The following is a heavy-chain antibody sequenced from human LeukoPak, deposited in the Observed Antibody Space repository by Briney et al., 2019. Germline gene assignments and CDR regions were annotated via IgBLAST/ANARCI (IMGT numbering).Heavy chain of an antibody. J-gene: IGHJ5*02. Sequence: GGSLRLSCEASGFTFSSFGMHWVRQAPGKGLEWVAVIWYDASNKYYADSVKGRFTISRDNSKNTLYLQMNSLRDDDTAVYYCVRGVGVSRFNYLDPWGQGTLVIVSS. V-gene: IGHV3-33*08. D-gene: IGHD1-7*01. CDR3: VRGVGVSRFNYLDP. CDR2: IWYDASNK. CDR1: GFTFSSFG.